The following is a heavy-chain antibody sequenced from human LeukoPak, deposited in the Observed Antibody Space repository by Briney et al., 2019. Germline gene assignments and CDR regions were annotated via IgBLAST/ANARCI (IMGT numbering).Heavy chain of an antibody. Sequence: GGSLRLSCAASGFTFRSYAMNWVRQAPGKGLEWVSAISRSGVSTYYADSVKGRFTISRDDSKNTLFLQMNSLRAEDTAVYYCVRDARVATIWGQGTLVTVSS. V-gene: IGHV3-23*01. CDR2: ISRSGVST. D-gene: IGHD5-12*01. CDR1: GFTFRSYA. CDR3: VRDARVATI. J-gene: IGHJ4*02.